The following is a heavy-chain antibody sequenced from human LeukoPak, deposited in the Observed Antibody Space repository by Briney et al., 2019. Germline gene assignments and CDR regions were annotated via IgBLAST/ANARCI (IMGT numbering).Heavy chain of an antibody. Sequence: SETLSLTCTVSGGSISSSSYYWGWIRQPPGKGLEWIGSIYYSGNTYYNPSLKSRVTISVDTSKNQFSLKLSFVTAADTAVYYCARRTSRYYMDVWGKGTTVTVSS. CDR3: ARRTSRYYMDV. D-gene: IGHD2-2*01. CDR1: GGSISSSSYY. J-gene: IGHJ6*03. CDR2: IYYSGNT. V-gene: IGHV4-39*01.